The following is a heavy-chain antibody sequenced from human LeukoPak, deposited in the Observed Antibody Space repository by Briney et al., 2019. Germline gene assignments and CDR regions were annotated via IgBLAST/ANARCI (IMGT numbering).Heavy chain of an antibody. CDR1: GFTFSSYA. CDR3: ALLLLWIQLPYYFDY. CDR2: ISGSGGST. V-gene: IGHV3-23*01. J-gene: IGHJ4*02. Sequence: GGSLRLSCAASGFTFSSYAMSRVRQAPGKGLEWVSAISGSGGSTYYADSVKGRFTISRDNSKNTLYLQMNSLRAEDTAVYYCALLLLWIQLPYYFDYWGQGTLVTVSS. D-gene: IGHD5-18*01.